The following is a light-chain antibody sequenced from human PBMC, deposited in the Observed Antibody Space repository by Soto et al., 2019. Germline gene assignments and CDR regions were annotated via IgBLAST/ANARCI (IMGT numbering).Light chain of an antibody. V-gene: IGLV1-44*01. J-gene: IGLJ2*01. CDR1: RSNIGSNS. CDR3: AAWDDSLNGTV. CDR2: SNN. Sequence: QSVLTQPPSASGTPGQRVTISCSGGRSNIGSNSVNWYQQLPGTAPKLLIYSNNQRPSGVPDRFSGSKSGTSASLAISGLQSEDEADYYCAAWDDSLNGTVFGRGTKLTVL.